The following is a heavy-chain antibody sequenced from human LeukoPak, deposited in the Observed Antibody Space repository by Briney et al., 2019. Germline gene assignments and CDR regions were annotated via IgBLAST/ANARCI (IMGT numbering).Heavy chain of an antibody. CDR1: GFTFSSFG. CDR3: ARDKDDPWGIVVVTPDY. CDR2: ISSSSSYI. V-gene: IGHV3-21*01. D-gene: IGHD3-22*01. J-gene: IGHJ4*02. Sequence: GGSLRLSCVASGFTFSSFGMHWVRQAPGKGLEWVSSISSSSSYIYYADSVKGRFTISRDNAKNSLYLQMNSLRAEDTAVYYCARDKDDPWGIVVVTPDYWGQGTLVTVSS.